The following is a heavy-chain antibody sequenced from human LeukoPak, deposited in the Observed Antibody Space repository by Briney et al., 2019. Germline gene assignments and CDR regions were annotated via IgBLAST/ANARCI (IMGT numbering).Heavy chain of an antibody. J-gene: IGHJ3*02. CDR2: INPSGGST. CDR1: GYTFTNYN. Sequence: GASVKVSCKASGYTFTNYNIHWVRQAPGQGLEWMGIINPSGGSTSYAQKFQGRVTMTRDTSTSTVYMELSSLRAEDTAVYYCARVEVRGVITVYAFDIWGQGTMVTVSS. D-gene: IGHD3-10*01. CDR3: ARVEVRGVITVYAFDI. V-gene: IGHV1-46*01.